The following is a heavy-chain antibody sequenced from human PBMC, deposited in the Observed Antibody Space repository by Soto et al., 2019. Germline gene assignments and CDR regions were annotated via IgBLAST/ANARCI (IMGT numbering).Heavy chain of an antibody. CDR2: IKPDGSET. CDR1: GFMFTTYW. Sequence: DVQLVESGGGLVQPGGSLRLSCEASGFMFTTYWMTWVRQAPGKGLEWLANIKPDGSETHYLDSVKGRFAIFRDNAKNSLYLQMSSLRAEDTAVYYCARLTGDYFDNWGQGTLVTVSS. D-gene: IGHD3-9*01. V-gene: IGHV3-7*01. J-gene: IGHJ4*02. CDR3: ARLTGDYFDN.